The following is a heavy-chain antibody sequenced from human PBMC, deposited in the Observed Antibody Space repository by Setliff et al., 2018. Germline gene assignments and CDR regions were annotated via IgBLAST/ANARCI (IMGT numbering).Heavy chain of an antibody. J-gene: IGHJ5*02. D-gene: IGHD6-19*01. Sequence: ASVKVSCKASGYTFTGYYMHWVRQAPGQGLEWMGRINPNSGGTNYAQKFQGRVTMTRDTSISTAYMELSRLRSDDTAAYYCAREEVGRYSSGWYISSDNWFDPWGQGTLVTVSS. V-gene: IGHV1-2*06. CDR3: AREEVGRYSSGWYISSDNWFDP. CDR2: INPNSGGT. CDR1: GYTFTGYY.